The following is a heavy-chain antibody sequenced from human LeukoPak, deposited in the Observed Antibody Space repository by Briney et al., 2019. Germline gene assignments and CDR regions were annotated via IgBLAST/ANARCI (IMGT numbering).Heavy chain of an antibody. CDR3: ARVPSSSSSYNAMDV. Sequence: GASVKVSCKASGYTFIGYYMHWVRQAPGQGLEWMGWINPNSGGTDYAQKFQGRVTMTRDTSISTAYMEVSGLRSDDMAVYYCARVPSSSSSYNAMDVWGQGTTVTVSS. CDR1: GYTFIGYY. CDR2: INPNSGGT. D-gene: IGHD6-6*01. J-gene: IGHJ6*02. V-gene: IGHV1-2*02.